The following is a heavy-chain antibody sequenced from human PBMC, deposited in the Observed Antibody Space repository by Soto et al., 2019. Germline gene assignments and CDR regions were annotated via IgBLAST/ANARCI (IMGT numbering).Heavy chain of an antibody. CDR2: IIPIFGTA. CDR3: ARLGNNLYSSSWYEGWFDP. D-gene: IGHD6-13*01. V-gene: IGHV1-69*01. Sequence: QVQLVQSGAEVKKPRSSVKVSCKASGGTFSSYAISWVRQAPGQGLEWMGGIIPIFGTANYAQKFQGRVTITADESTSTAYMELSSLRSEDTAVYYCARLGNNLYSSSWYEGWFDPWGQGTLVTVSS. J-gene: IGHJ5*02. CDR1: GGTFSSYA.